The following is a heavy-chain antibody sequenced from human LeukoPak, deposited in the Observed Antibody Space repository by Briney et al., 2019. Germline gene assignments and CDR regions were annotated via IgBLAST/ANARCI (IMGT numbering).Heavy chain of an antibody. CDR3: VKPYYYSSGSLK. CDR2: INQDGREK. Sequence: GGSLRLSCVASEFMFSTYWMSWVRQAPGKGLEWVATINQDGREKYYVDSVKGRFTISRDNAKNSLYLQMSSLGVEDTAVYYCVKPYYYSSGSLKWGQGTLVTVSS. D-gene: IGHD3-10*01. CDR1: EFMFSTYW. V-gene: IGHV3-7*01. J-gene: IGHJ4*02.